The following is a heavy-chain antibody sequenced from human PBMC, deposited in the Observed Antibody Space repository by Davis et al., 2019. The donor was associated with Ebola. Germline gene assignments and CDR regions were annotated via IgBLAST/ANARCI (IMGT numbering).Heavy chain of an antibody. Sequence: GESLKISCVASGFTFSSYWMHWVRQVPGQGLVWVSRIHPDGTTTAYADSVKGRFSISRNNAKNTLSLQMDSLRVDDTGLYYCVRNGYSSGWEHAFDIWGQGTMIAVSS. CDR3: VRNGYSSGWEHAFDI. D-gene: IGHD6-19*01. V-gene: IGHV3-74*03. J-gene: IGHJ3*02. CDR1: GFTFSSYW. CDR2: IHPDGTTT.